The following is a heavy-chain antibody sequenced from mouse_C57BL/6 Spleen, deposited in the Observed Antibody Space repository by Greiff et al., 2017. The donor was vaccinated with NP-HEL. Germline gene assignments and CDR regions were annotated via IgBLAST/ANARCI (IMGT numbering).Heavy chain of an antibody. J-gene: IGHJ4*01. CDR3: ARTRLLLRPYYAMDY. CDR1: GFSLTSYG. D-gene: IGHD1-1*01. V-gene: IGHV2-2*01. Sequence: VQLQESGPGLVQPSQSLSITCTVSGFSLTSYGVHWVRQSPGKGLEWLGVIWSGGSTDYNAAFISRLSISKDNSKSQVFFKMNGLQADDTAIYYCARTRLLLRPYYAMDYWGQGTSVTVSS. CDR2: IWSGGST.